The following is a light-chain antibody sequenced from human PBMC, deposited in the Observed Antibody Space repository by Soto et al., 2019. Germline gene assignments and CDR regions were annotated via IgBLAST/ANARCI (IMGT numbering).Light chain of an antibody. CDR1: STDLAIYNY. Sequence: QSSLPLPGSGYAYPGQSITTYFTDTSTDLAIYNYVSWYQQQTGKAPKLMIYQVTNRPSGVSNRFSGSRSGNTASLTISGLQAEEAADYYCSSSTERSNYVFGTGTKVTVL. J-gene: IGLJ1*01. V-gene: IGLV2-14*01. CDR3: SSSTERSNYV. CDR2: QVT.